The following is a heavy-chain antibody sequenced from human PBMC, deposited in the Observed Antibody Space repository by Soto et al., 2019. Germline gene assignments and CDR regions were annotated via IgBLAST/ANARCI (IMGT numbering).Heavy chain of an antibody. Sequence: EVQLVESGGGLVQPGGSLRLSCAASGFSLSGYWMHWVRQAPGRGLVWVSRIKSDGSSTSYGDSVKGRFTISRDNAKNTLYLQMNSLRAEDTAVYYCARGRYCSGGSCSDYFMDVWGKGSTVTVSS. CDR1: GFSLSGYW. D-gene: IGHD2-15*01. V-gene: IGHV3-74*01. CDR3: ARGRYCSGGSCSDYFMDV. J-gene: IGHJ6*03. CDR2: IKSDGSST.